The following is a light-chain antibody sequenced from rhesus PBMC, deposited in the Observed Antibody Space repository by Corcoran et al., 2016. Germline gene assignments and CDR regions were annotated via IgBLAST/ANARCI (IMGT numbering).Light chain of an antibody. CDR2: ENN. J-gene: IGLJ6*01. V-gene: IGLV1-64*01. CDR3: QSYDSSRSAHV. Sequence: QSVMTQPPSVSGAPGQRVTISCTGSSSNIGGYYVSWYQQLPGTVPKLLIYENNKRPSGVSDRFSGSKSGTSASLAITGLQSEDEADYYWQSYDSSRSAHVFGSGTKLTVL. CDR1: SSNIGGYY.